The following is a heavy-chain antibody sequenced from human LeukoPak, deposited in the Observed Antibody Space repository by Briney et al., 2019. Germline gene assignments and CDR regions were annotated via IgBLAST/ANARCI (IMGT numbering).Heavy chain of an antibody. J-gene: IGHJ4*02. CDR3: VRGKQWLISSFDH. CDR2: INQDGTDK. Sequence: GGSLRLSCGASGFNFRSHWLSWVRQAPGKGLESVANINQDGTDKYYVDSLKGRFSISRDNAKNSLFLQMDTLRVEDTAIYYCVRGKQWLISSFDHWGQGTMVTVSS. D-gene: IGHD6-19*01. CDR1: GFNFRSHW. V-gene: IGHV3-7*01.